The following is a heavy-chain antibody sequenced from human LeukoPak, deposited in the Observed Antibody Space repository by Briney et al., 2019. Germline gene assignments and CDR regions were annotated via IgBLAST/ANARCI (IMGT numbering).Heavy chain of an antibody. CDR3: AKDGITVTIFDY. Sequence: GGSLRLSCAASGFTLSSYAMRCVRQAPGKGLEWVSAIRGSGAGTYYADSVKGRFTISRDNSQNTLYLQMNSLRAEDTAVYYCAKDGITVTIFDYWGRGTLVTVSS. CDR1: GFTLSSYA. J-gene: IGHJ4*02. D-gene: IGHD4-17*01. V-gene: IGHV3-23*01. CDR2: IRGSGAGT.